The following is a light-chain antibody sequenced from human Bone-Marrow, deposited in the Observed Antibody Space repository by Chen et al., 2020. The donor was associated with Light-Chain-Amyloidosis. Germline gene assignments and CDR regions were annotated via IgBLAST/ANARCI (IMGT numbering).Light chain of an antibody. CDR1: RSDVGGYNF. Sequence: QSALTQPASVSGSPGQSITISCTGSRSDVGGYNFVSWYQQLPGKAPKLFIYDVTNRPSGVSYRFSGSKSGNAASLTVSGLQAEDEADYSCSAYTVSSTWVFGGGTKLTVL. J-gene: IGLJ3*02. CDR3: SAYTVSSTWV. V-gene: IGLV2-14*03. CDR2: DVT.